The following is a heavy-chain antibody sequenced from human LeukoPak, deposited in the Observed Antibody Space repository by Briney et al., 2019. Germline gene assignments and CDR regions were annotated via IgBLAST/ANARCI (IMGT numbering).Heavy chain of an antibody. Sequence: SETLSLTCTVSGGSISSGGYYWSWIRQPAGKGLEWIGRIYTSGSTNYNPSLKSRVTMSVDTSKNQFSLKLSSVTAADTAVYYCARELRYDNSDSGAFWGQGTVVTVSS. CDR2: IYTSGST. CDR1: GGSISSGGYY. J-gene: IGHJ3*01. CDR3: ARELRYDNSDSGAF. V-gene: IGHV4-61*02. D-gene: IGHD3-22*01.